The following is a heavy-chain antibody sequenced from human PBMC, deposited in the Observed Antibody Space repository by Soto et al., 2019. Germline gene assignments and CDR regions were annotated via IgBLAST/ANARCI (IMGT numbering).Heavy chain of an antibody. V-gene: IGHV4-34*01. CDR2: INHSGST. J-gene: IGHJ6*03. CDR3: ASEKHGYCSGGSCYSGVRYYYYMDV. Sequence: PSETLSLTCAVYGGSFSGYYWSWIRQPPGKGLEWIGEINHSGSTNYNPSLKSRVTISVDTSKNQFSLKLSSVTAADTAVYYCASEKHGYCSGGSCYSGVRYYYYMDVWGKGTTVTVSS. CDR1: GGSFSGYY. D-gene: IGHD2-15*01.